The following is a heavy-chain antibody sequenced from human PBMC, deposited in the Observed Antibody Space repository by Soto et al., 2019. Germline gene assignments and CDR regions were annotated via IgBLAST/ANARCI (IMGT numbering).Heavy chain of an antibody. CDR2: IYYGGST. Sequence: PSETLSLTCTVSGGSISSYYWSWIRQSPGKGLEWIGYIYYGGSTNYNPSLKSRVTISVDTSKNQFSLKLSSVTAAVTAVYYCAREAVRAGTIDPWGQGTLVTVSS. V-gene: IGHV4-59*01. D-gene: IGHD1-1*01. CDR3: AREAVRAGTIDP. J-gene: IGHJ5*02. CDR1: GGSISSYY.